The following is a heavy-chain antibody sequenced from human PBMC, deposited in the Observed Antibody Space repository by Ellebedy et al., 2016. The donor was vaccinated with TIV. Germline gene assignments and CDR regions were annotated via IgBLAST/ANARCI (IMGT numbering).Heavy chain of an antibody. CDR3: ARSFHYYDSSDQPGY. Sequence: GGSLRLSCAASGFTLSRYNMNWVRQAPGKGLEWLSYISTSSSTIYYADSVKGRFTISRDNAKNSLYLQMNSLRDDDTAVYYCARSFHYYDSSDQPGYWGQGTLVTVSS. CDR1: GFTLSRYN. CDR2: ISTSSSTI. J-gene: IGHJ4*02. D-gene: IGHD3-22*01. V-gene: IGHV3-48*02.